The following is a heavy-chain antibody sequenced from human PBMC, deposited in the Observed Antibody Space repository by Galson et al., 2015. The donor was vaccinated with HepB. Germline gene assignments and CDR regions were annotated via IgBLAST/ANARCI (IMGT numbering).Heavy chain of an antibody. CDR2: INWDDDK. D-gene: IGHD5-18*01. CDR3: ARTYNYGYSYFYYYMDV. Sequence: PALVKPTQTLTLTRTFSGFSLSTSGMCVSWIRQPPGKALEWLAHINWDDDKYYSTSLKTRLTISKDTSKNQVVLTMTKMDPVDTATYYCARTYNYGYSYFYYYMDVWGKGTTVTVSS. J-gene: IGHJ6*03. V-gene: IGHV2-70*01. CDR1: GFSLSTSGMC.